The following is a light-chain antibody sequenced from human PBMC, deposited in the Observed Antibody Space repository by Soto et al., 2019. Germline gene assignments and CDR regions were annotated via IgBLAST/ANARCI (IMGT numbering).Light chain of an antibody. V-gene: IGKV3-15*01. CDR3: QQYNNWPGT. CDR1: QSVSRN. J-gene: IGKJ1*01. Sequence: EIVMTQSPATLSVTPGERGTLSCMASQSVSRNLDLYQQEHGKAPRLLIYGASTRATGIPARLSGSGSGTELTLTIGSLQSEDCALYYCQQYNNWPGTFGHGTKVDIK. CDR2: GAS.